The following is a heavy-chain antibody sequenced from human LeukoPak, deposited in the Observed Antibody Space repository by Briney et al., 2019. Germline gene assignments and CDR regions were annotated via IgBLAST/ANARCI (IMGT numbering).Heavy chain of an antibody. D-gene: IGHD6-6*01. CDR2: IYHSGST. J-gene: IGHJ6*03. V-gene: IGHV4-4*02. Sequence: SGTLSLTCAVSVGSISSSNWWTWVRQPPGKGLEWSGEIYHSGSTNYNTSLKSRATISVDKSKNQFSLKLSSVTAADTAVYYCARDLSLVMDVWGKGTTVAISS. CDR1: VGSISSSNW. CDR3: ARDLSLVMDV.